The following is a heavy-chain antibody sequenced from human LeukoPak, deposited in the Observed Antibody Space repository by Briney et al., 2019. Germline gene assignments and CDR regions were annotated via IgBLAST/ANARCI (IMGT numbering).Heavy chain of an antibody. D-gene: IGHD3-22*01. V-gene: IGHV4-59*01. CDR1: GGSISSYY. CDR2: IYYSGST. J-gene: IGHJ4*02. CDR3: ARIYDTSGYYYALDY. Sequence: SETLSLTCTVSGGSISSYYWSWLRQPPGKGLEWIGYIYYSGSTNYNPSLKSRVTISVDTSKNQFSLTLSSVTAADTAVYYCARIYDTSGYYYALDYWGQGMLVTVSS.